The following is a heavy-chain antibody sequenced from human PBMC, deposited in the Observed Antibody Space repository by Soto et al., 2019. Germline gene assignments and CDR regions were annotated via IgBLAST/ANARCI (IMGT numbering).Heavy chain of an antibody. Sequence: EVQLLESGGGLVQPGGYLGVSCAASGLTFSSYWMHWVRQAPGKGLVWVSRINSDGSSTSYADSVKGRFTISRDNAKNTLYLQMNSLRAEDTAIYYCARRGAVAGLHYWGQGTLVTVSS. CDR2: INSDGSST. J-gene: IGHJ4*02. CDR1: GLTFSSYW. CDR3: ARRGAVAGLHY. D-gene: IGHD6-19*01. V-gene: IGHV3-74*01.